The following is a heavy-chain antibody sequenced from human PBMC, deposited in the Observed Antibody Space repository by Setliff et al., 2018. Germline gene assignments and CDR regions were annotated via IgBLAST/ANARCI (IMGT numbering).Heavy chain of an antibody. CDR2: IYHGGKT. CDR3: AARSTPYYDLWSGPLDY. CDR1: GGSISSGVYY. V-gene: IGHV4-39*01. J-gene: IGHJ4*02. D-gene: IGHD3-3*01. Sequence: KSSETLSLTCTVSGGSISSGVYYWGWIRQPPGKGLEWIGRIYHGGKTYYNTSLESRLTISVDTSKNQFSLKLRSVTAADTAVYYCAARSTPYYDLWSGPLDYWGLGTLVTVSS.